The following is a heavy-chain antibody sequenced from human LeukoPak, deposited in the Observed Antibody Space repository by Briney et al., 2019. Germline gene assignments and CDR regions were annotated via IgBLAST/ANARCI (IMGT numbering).Heavy chain of an antibody. J-gene: IGHJ6*02. Sequence: GRSLRLSCAASGFTFSSYGMPWVRQAPGKGLEWVAVISYDGSDKYYADSVKGRFTISRDNSKNTLYLQMSSLRAEDTAVYYCVKENLVAVPAAIDGYYYYGMDVWGQGTTVTVSS. CDR3: VKENLVAVPAAIDGYYYYGMDV. V-gene: IGHV3-30*18. CDR1: GFTFSSYG. CDR2: ISYDGSDK. D-gene: IGHD2-2*01.